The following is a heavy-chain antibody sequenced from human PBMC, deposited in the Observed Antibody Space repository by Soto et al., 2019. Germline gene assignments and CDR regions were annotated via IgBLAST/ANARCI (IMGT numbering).Heavy chain of an antibody. D-gene: IGHD1-1*01. Sequence: EVQLLESGGGLIQPGGSLRLSCAASGFTFSSYAMSWVRQAPGKGLEWVSAISDSGGSTYYADSVKGRFTISRDNSKNTLYLQMNSLRAGDTAVYCCAKVTGNNHYWGQGTLVTVSS. CDR2: ISDSGGST. CDR1: GFTFSSYA. CDR3: AKVTGNNHY. J-gene: IGHJ4*02. V-gene: IGHV3-23*01.